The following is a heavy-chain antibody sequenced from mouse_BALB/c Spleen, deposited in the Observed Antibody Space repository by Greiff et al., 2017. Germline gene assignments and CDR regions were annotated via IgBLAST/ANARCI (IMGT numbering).Heavy chain of an antibody. V-gene: IGHV3-8*02. CDR2: ISYSGST. CDR3: ARFRSLYDGYLYAMDY. J-gene: IGHJ4*01. D-gene: IGHD2-3*01. Sequence: EVHLVESGPSLVKPSQTLSLTCSVTGDSITSGYWNWIRKFPGNKLEYMGYISYSGSTYYNPSLKSRISITRDTSKNQYYLQLNSVTTEDTATYYCARFRSLYDGYLYAMDYWGQGTSVTVSS. CDR1: GDSITSGY.